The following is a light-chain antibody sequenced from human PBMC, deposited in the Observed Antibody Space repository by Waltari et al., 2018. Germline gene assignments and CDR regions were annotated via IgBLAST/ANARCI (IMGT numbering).Light chain of an antibody. V-gene: IGLV2-23*02. CDR1: NSDVGGCNI. J-gene: IGLJ1*01. CDR2: EVS. CDR3: CSYAGSSTYV. Sequence: QSSPRPPASVSGSAGRSMTISSTGTNSDVGGCNIVVWYQHHPGKAPKLMIYEVSKRPSGVSHRFSGSKSGNTASLTISGLQAEDEADYYCCSYAGSSTYVFGTGTKVTVL.